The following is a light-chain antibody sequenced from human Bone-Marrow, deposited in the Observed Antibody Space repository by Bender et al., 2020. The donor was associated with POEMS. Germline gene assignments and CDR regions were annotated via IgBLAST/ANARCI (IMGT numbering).Light chain of an antibody. CDR1: SSDVGGYNL. V-gene: IGLV2-23*01. CDR3: CSYAGFNTWV. CDR2: EGS. Sequence: QSALTQPDSVSGSPGQSITISCTGTSSDVGGYNLVSWYQQHPGKAPKLMIFEGSRRPSGVSSRFSGSKSGNTASLAISGLQAEDEADYYCCSYAGFNTWVFGGGTKLTVL. J-gene: IGLJ3*02.